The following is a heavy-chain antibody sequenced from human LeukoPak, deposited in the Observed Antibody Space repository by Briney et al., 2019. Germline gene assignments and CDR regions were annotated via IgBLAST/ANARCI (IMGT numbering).Heavy chain of an antibody. V-gene: IGHV6-1*01. D-gene: IGHD3-22*01. J-gene: IGHJ4*02. Sequence: SQTLSLTCAISGDSVSSNSATWDWISQSPSRGLEWLGRTYYRSKWYNDYAVSVKSRVTIHPDTSKNQFSLQLNSVTPEDTAVYYCAREGSDGYLFDYWGQGSLVIVSS. CDR1: GDSVSSNSAT. CDR3: AREGSDGYLFDY. CDR2: TYYRSKWYN.